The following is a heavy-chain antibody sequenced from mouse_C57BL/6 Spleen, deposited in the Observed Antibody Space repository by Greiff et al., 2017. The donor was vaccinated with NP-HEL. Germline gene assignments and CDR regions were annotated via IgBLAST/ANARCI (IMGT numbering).Heavy chain of an antibody. CDR3: TRRDYYGSSHYFDY. Sequence: VQLQQSGAELARPGASVKLSCKASGYTFTSSGISWVKQRTGQGLEWIGEIHPRSGNTYYNEKFKGKATLTADKSSSTAYKELRSLTSEDSAVYCCTRRDYYGSSHYFDYWGQGTTLTVSS. V-gene: IGHV1-81*01. CDR1: GYTFTSSG. D-gene: IGHD1-1*01. CDR2: IHPRSGNT. J-gene: IGHJ2*01.